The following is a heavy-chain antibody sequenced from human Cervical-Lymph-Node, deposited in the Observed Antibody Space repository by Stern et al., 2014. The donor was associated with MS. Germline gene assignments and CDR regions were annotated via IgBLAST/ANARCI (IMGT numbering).Heavy chain of an antibody. J-gene: IGHJ4*02. CDR3: ARGRGSF. D-gene: IGHD6-25*01. V-gene: IGHV4-59*01. CDR2: AHNNGST. Sequence: QVQLQESGPGLVKPSETLSLTCNVSGVSLNNYYWSWIRQPPGKGREWIGYAHNNGSTNYSPSLRGRVTISLDTSRNQFSLNLISVTAADTAVYFCARGRGSFWGQGILVTVSS. CDR1: GVSLNNYY.